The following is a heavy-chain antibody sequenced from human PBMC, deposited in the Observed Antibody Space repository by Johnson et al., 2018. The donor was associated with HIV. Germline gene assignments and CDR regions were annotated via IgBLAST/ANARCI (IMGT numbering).Heavy chain of an antibody. Sequence: MLLVESGGGLVQPGGSLRLSCAASGFTFSSSWMHWVCQAPEKGLEWVADIKCDGSEKYYVDSVKGRLTISRDNSKNTLYLQMGNLRADDMAVYYCASTIFGVAWHAFDIWGQGTMVTVSS. CDR1: GFTFSSSW. D-gene: IGHD3-3*01. CDR3: ASTIFGVAWHAFDI. V-gene: IGHV3-52*01. CDR2: IKCDGSEK. J-gene: IGHJ3*02.